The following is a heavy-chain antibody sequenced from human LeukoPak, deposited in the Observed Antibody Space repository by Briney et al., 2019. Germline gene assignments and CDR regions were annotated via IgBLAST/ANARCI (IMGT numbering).Heavy chain of an antibody. V-gene: IGHV3-11*01. J-gene: IGHJ4*02. Sequence: GGSLRLSCAASGFTFSDYYMSWIRQAPGKGLEWVLYISSSGSTIYYADSVKGRFTISRDNAKNSLYLQMNSLRAEDTAVYYCATYDSSGYFDYWGQGTLVTVSS. CDR1: GFTFSDYY. CDR3: ATYDSSGYFDY. CDR2: ISSSGSTI. D-gene: IGHD3-22*01.